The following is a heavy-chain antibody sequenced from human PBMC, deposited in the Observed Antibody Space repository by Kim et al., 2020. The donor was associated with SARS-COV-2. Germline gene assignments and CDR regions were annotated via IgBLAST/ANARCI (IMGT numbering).Heavy chain of an antibody. V-gene: IGHV3-74*01. Sequence: GGSLRLSCAASGFTFSSYWMHWVRQAPGKGLVWVSRINFDGSSTTYADSVKGRFTISRDNAKNTLYLQMNSLRAEDTAVYYCTRDRSNYGNYGMDVWGQGTTVNVSS. CDR3: TRDRSNYGNYGMDV. J-gene: IGHJ6*02. CDR1: GFTFSSYW. CDR2: INFDGSST. D-gene: IGHD4-4*01.